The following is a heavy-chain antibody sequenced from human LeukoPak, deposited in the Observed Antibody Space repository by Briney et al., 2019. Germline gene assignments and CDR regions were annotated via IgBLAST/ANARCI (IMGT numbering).Heavy chain of an antibody. CDR3: ARDFGDYQAYMDA. CDR2: ISSSGSTI. J-gene: IGHJ6*03. D-gene: IGHD4-17*01. CDR1: GFTFSSYE. V-gene: IGHV3-48*03. Sequence: RSGGSLRLSCAASGFTFSSYEMNWVRQAPGKGLEWVSYISSSGSTIYYADSVKGRFTISRDNSKNTLDLQMLRLRPEDTAIYYCARDFGDYQAYMDAWGNGTTVIVSS.